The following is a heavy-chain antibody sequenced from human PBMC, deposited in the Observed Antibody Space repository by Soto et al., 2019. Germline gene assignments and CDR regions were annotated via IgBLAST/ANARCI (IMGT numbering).Heavy chain of an antibody. CDR3: ARGGGLLWFGELFGWFDP. J-gene: IGHJ5*02. Sequence: QVQLVQSGAEVKKPGSSVKVSCKASGGTFSSYAISWVRQAPGQGLEWMGGIIPIFGTANYAQKFQSRVTITADESTSTAYRELSSLRSEDTAVYYCARGGGLLWFGELFGWFDPWGQGTLVTVSS. V-gene: IGHV1-69*01. CDR2: IIPIFGTA. CDR1: GGTFSSYA. D-gene: IGHD3-10*01.